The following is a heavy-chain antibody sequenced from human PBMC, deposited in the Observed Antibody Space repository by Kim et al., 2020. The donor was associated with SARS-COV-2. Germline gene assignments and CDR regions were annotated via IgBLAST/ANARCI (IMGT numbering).Heavy chain of an antibody. CDR2: ISAYNGNT. Sequence: ASVKVSCKASGYTFTSYGISWVRQAPGQGLEWMGWISAYNGNTNYAQKLQGRVTMTTDTSTSTAYMELRSLRSDDTAVYYCASSWYSTKPPYYFDYWGQGTLVTVSS. CDR3: ASSWYSTKPPYYFDY. D-gene: IGHD6-13*01. V-gene: IGHV1-18*04. J-gene: IGHJ4*02. CDR1: GYTFTSYG.